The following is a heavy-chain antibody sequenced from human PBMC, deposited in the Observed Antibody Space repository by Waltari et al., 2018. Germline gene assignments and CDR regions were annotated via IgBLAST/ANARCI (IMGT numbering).Heavy chain of an antibody. CDR3: ARDGSSGHPLDY. Sequence: QVQLQESGPGLVKPSETLSLTCTVSGGSISSYYWSWIRQPAGKGLEWIGRLYTSWSTNYNPSLKSRVTMSVDTSKNQFSLKLCSVTAADTAVYYCARDGSSGHPLDYWGQGTLVTVSS. J-gene: IGHJ4*02. CDR1: GGSISSYY. V-gene: IGHV4-4*07. CDR2: LYTSWST. D-gene: IGHD6-19*01.